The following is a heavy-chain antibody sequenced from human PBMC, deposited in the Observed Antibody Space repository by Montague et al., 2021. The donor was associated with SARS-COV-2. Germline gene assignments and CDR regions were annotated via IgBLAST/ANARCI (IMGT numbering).Heavy chain of an antibody. Sequence: CAISGDSVFSNNVAWSWLTQSLSRGPYLLGRTYYRTKWYSDYAPSVRGRLTVNPDASKNEFSLELNYVTPEDTAVYYCVRYSGWFYFDFWGQGTLVTVSS. J-gene: IGHJ4*02. V-gene: IGHV6-1*01. CDR2: TYYRTKWYS. CDR1: GDSVFSNNVA. D-gene: IGHD6-19*01. CDR3: VRYSGWFYFDF.